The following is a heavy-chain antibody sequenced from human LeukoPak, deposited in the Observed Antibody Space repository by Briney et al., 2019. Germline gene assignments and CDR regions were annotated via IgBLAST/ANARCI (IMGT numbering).Heavy chain of an antibody. J-gene: IGHJ4*02. CDR1: GGSISSSSYY. CDR2: IYYSGST. D-gene: IGHD4-23*01. V-gene: IGHV4-39*01. CDR3: ARRGTTVVTYDY. Sequence: SETLSLTCTVSGGSISSSSYYWGWIRQPPGKGLEWIGSIYYSGSTYYNPFLKSRVTISVDTSKNQFSLKLSSVTAADTAVYYCARRGTTVVTYDYWGQGTLVTVSS.